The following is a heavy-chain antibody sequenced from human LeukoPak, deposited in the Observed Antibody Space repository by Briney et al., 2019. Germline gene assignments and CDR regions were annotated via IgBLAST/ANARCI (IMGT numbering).Heavy chain of an antibody. CDR1: GFTFSTSV. V-gene: IGHV3-23*01. Sequence: PGGSLRLSCAASGFTFSTSVIHWVRQAPGKGREWGSDIRGSDGTTHYADSVKGRYTISIDNSKIALYLQMNSLRAEDTAMYYCAKEGGSSGRAGWFDPWGQGTLVTVSS. D-gene: IGHD6-19*01. CDR2: IRGSDGTT. CDR3: AKEGGSSGRAGWFDP. J-gene: IGHJ5*02.